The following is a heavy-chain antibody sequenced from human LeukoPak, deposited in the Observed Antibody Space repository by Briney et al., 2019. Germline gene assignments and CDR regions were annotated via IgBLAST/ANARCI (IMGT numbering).Heavy chain of an antibody. V-gene: IGHV3-23*01. J-gene: IGHJ4*02. Sequence: GGSLRLSCAASGFTFSSYSMNWVRQAPGKGLEWVSAISGSGGCTYYADSVKGRFTISRDNSKNTLYLQMNSLRAEDTAVYYCAEGIVADYWGQGTLVTVSS. CDR3: AEGIVADY. CDR1: GFTFSSYS. D-gene: IGHD2-15*01. CDR2: ISGSGGCT.